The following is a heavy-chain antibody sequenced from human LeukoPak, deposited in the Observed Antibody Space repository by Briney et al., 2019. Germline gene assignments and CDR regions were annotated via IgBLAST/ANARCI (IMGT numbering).Heavy chain of an antibody. J-gene: IGHJ4*02. V-gene: IGHV1-2*06. CDR2: INPNSGGT. D-gene: IGHD6-13*01. Sequence: ASVKVSCKASGYTFTSYYMHWVRQAPGQGLEWMGRINPNSGGTNYAQKFQGRVTMTRDTSTSTVYMELSSLRSEDTAVYYCARDHEYSSSWYRGGGYFDYWGQGTLVTVSS. CDR1: GYTFTSYY. CDR3: ARDHEYSSSWYRGGGYFDY.